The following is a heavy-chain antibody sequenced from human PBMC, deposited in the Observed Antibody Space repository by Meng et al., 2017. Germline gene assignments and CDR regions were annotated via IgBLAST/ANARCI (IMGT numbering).Heavy chain of an antibody. CDR3: ARGRSGTWPWYFDL. Sequence: QVQLQQWGAVLLKPSGTLSLTCAVYGGSFSGYYWSWIRQPPGKGLEWIGEINHSGSTNYNLSLKSRVTISVDTSKNQFSLKLSSVTAADTAVYYCARGRSGTWPWYFDLWGRGTLVTVSS. V-gene: IGHV4-34*01. J-gene: IGHJ2*01. CDR2: INHSGST. D-gene: IGHD1-1*01. CDR1: GGSFSGYY.